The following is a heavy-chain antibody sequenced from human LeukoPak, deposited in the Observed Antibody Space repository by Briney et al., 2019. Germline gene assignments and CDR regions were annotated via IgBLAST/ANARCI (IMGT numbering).Heavy chain of an antibody. J-gene: IGHJ4*02. CDR3: ARGLIVATPLGDH. CDR1: GFTFSSYA. D-gene: IGHD5-12*01. V-gene: IGHV3-30-3*01. CDR2: ISYDGSNK. Sequence: GGSLRLSCAASGFTFSSYAMHWVRQAPGKGLEWVAVISYDGSNKYYADSVKGRFTISRDNSKNTLYLQMNSLRAEDTAVYYCARGLIVATPLGDHWGQGTLVTVSS.